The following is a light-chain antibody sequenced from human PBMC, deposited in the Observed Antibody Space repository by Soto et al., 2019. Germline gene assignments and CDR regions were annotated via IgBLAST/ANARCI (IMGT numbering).Light chain of an antibody. J-gene: IGLJ1*01. Sequence: SYELTQPPSVSVAPGQTARITCGGNNIGGKSVHWYQQKPGQAPVLVVYDDSDRPSGIPDRFSGSNSGDTATLTIRRVEAGDEADYYCHVWDGSSDHYVFGTGTKVTVL. CDR2: DDS. CDR3: HVWDGSSDHYV. V-gene: IGLV3-21*02. CDR1: NIGGKS.